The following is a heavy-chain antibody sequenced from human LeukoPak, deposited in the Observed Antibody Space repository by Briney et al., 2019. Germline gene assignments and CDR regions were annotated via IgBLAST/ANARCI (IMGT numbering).Heavy chain of an antibody. J-gene: IGHJ5*02. CDR3: ARLFLRYFDWARFDP. CDR2: ISHTGST. CDR1: GGSFSGYY. D-gene: IGHD3-9*01. Sequence: SETLSLTCAVYGGSFSGYYWTWIRQTPEKGLEWIGEISHTGSTKYNPSLENRVSISLDTSKTQFSLKLTSVAAADTAVYYCARLFLRYFDWARFDPWGQGTLVTVSS. V-gene: IGHV4-34*01.